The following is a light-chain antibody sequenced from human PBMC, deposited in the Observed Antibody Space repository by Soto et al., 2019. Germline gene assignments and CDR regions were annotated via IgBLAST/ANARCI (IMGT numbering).Light chain of an antibody. CDR1: SSDVGGYNY. J-gene: IGLJ1*01. CDR3: CSYAGSYTYV. Sequence: QSALTQPRSVSGSPGQSVTISCTGTSSDVGGYNYVSWYQQHPGKAPKLMNYDVSKRPSGVPDRFSGSKSGNTASLTISGLQAEDEADYYCCSYAGSYTYVFGTGTKLTVL. CDR2: DVS. V-gene: IGLV2-11*01.